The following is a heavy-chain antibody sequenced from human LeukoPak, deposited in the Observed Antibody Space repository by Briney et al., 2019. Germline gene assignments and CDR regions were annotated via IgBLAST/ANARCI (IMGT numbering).Heavy chain of an antibody. CDR3: ARAVRWALLWFGEPPPSPDY. CDR2: IKQDGSEK. J-gene: IGHJ4*02. V-gene: IGHV3-7*01. CDR1: GFTFSSYW. Sequence: AGGSLRLSCAASGFTFSSYWMSWVRQAPGKGLEWVANIKQDGSEKYYVDSVKGRFTISRDNAKNSLYLQMNSLRAEDTAVYYCARAVRWALLWFGEPPPSPDYWGQGTLVTVSS. D-gene: IGHD3-10*01.